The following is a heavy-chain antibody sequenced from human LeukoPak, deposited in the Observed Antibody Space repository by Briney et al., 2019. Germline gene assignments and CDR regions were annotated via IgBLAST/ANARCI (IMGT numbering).Heavy chain of an antibody. Sequence: ASVKVSCKASGYTFTSYGINWVRQATGQGLEWMGWMNPNSGNTGYAQKFQGRVTITRNTSISTAYMELSSLRSEDTAVYYCARGRRYCSGGSCFYYFDYWGQGTLVTVSS. CDR2: MNPNSGNT. J-gene: IGHJ4*02. V-gene: IGHV1-8*03. CDR3: ARGRRYCSGGSCFYYFDY. CDR1: GYTFTSYG. D-gene: IGHD2-15*01.